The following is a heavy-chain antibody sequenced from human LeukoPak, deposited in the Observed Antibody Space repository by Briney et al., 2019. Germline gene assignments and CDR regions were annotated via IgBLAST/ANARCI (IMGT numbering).Heavy chain of an antibody. Sequence: ASVKVSRKASGYTFTGCYIHWVRPAPGQGLESMGWINPNSGGTDYAQKFQGRVTMTRDTSISTAYMELRRLRSGDTDVYYCARGQFDYWGQGTLVTVSS. CDR2: INPNSGGT. J-gene: IGHJ4*02. CDR1: GYTFTGCY. CDR3: ARGQFDY. V-gene: IGHV1-2*02.